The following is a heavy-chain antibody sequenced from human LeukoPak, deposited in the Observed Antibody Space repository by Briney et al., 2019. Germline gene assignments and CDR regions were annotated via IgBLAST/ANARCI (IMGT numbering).Heavy chain of an antibody. Sequence: GASVKASCKASGYTFTSYGISWVRQAPGQGLEWMGWISAYNGNTNYAQKLQGRVTMTTDTSTSTAYMELRSLRSDDTAVYYCAREGVSYYDSSGYYSWGQGTLVTVSS. CDR2: ISAYNGNT. D-gene: IGHD3-22*01. V-gene: IGHV1-18*01. CDR3: AREGVSYYDSSGYYS. CDR1: GYTFTSYG. J-gene: IGHJ4*02.